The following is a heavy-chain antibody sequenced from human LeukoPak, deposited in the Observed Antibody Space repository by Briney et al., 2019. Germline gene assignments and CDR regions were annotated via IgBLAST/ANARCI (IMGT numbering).Heavy chain of an antibody. J-gene: IGHJ4*02. Sequence: SETLSLTCTVSGGSISSGGYYWSWIRQSPGRGLEWMGYIHYSGSTDYNPSLKSRVTMSVDTSKNQCSLKLSSVTAADAAVYYCVREGYDSSGYFLDYWGQGTLVTVSS. CDR2: IHYSGST. CDR3: VREGYDSSGYFLDY. V-gene: IGHV4-61*08. CDR1: GGSISSGGYY. D-gene: IGHD3-22*01.